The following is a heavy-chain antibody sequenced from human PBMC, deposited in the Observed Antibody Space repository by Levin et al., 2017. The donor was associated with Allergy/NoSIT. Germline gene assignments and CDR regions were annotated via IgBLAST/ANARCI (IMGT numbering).Heavy chain of an antibody. CDR3: ARVGGPIVPAAISFDI. CDR1: GGSISSYY. D-gene: IGHD2-2*02. J-gene: IGHJ3*02. Sequence: ASETLSLTCTVSGGSISSYYWSWIRQPPGKGLEWMGYFYYSGNVNYNPSLKSRVTISADTSKNQFSLKLTSVTAADTAVYYCARVGGPIVPAAISFDIWGQGTMVTVSS. CDR2: FYYSGNV. V-gene: IGHV4-59*01.